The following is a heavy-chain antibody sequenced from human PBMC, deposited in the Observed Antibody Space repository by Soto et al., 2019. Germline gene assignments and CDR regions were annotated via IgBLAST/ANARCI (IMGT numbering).Heavy chain of an antibody. CDR1: GGSISSSSYY. CDR2: IYYSGST. Sequence: SETLSLTCTVSGGSISSSSYYWGWIRQPPGKGMEWIGSIYYSGSTYYNPSLKSRLTISVDTSKNQFSLRLSSVTAADTAVYYCARGQDYGDYYYYYYYMDVWGKGTTVTVSS. V-gene: IGHV4-39*07. J-gene: IGHJ6*03. D-gene: IGHD4-17*01. CDR3: ARGQDYGDYYYYYYYMDV.